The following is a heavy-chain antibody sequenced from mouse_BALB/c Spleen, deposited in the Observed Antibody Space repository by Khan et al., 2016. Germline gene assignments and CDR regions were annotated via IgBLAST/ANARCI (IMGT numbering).Heavy chain of an antibody. V-gene: IGHV7-1*02. CDR1: GFTFSDFY. Sequence: EVELVESGGGLVQPGGSLRLSCATSGFTFSDFYMEWVRQPPGKRLEWIAASKNKANDYTTAYSASVKGRFIVSRDTSQSILYLQMNALRAEDTAIYYCARDAYGSWFAYWGQGTLVTVSA. J-gene: IGHJ3*01. D-gene: IGHD1-1*02. CDR3: ARDAYGSWFAY. CDR2: SKNKANDYTT.